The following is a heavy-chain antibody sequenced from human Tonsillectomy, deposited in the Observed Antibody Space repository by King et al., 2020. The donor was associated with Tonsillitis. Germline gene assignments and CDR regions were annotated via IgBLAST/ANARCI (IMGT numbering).Heavy chain of an antibody. Sequence: QLVQSGGGLVKPGGSLRLSYAASGFTFCDYYMSWIRQAPGKGLEWVSDISSSGSTIYYADSVKGRFTISRDNAKNSVYLQMNSLRGEDTAVYYCARDYGVGYFQHWGQGTLVTVSS. V-gene: IGHV3-11*01. D-gene: IGHD3-10*01. CDR2: ISSSGSTI. CDR1: GFTFCDYY. J-gene: IGHJ1*01. CDR3: ARDYGVGYFQH.